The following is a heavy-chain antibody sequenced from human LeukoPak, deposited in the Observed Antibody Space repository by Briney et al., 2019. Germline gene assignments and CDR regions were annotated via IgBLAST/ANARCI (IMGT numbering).Heavy chain of an antibody. V-gene: IGHV4-31*03. D-gene: IGHD5-18*01. J-gene: IGHJ6*02. CDR1: GGSISSGGYY. Sequence: SQTLSLTCTVSGGSISSGGYYWSWIRQHPGKGLEWIGYIYYSGSTYYNPSLNSRVTISVDTSKNQFSLKLSSVTAADTAVYYCARQVFPSMVTDYYGMDVWGQGTTVTVSS. CDR3: ARQVFPSMVTDYYGMDV. CDR2: IYYSGST.